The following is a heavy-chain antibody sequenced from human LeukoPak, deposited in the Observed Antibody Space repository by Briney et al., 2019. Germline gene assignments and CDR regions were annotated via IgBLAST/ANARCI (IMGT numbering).Heavy chain of an antibody. CDR3: ARQGVVITYGVDY. CDR2: IYYSGST. J-gene: IGHJ4*02. D-gene: IGHD3-22*01. Sequence: SETLSLTCTVSGGSISSSSYYWGWIRQPPGKGLEWIGSIYYSGSTYYNPSLKSRVTISVDTSKNQFSLKLSSVTAADTAVYYRARQGVVITYGVDYWGQGTLVTVSS. V-gene: IGHV4-39*01. CDR1: GGSISSSSYY.